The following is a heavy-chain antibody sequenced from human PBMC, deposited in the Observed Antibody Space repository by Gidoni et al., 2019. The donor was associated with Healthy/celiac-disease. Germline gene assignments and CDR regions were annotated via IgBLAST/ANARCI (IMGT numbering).Heavy chain of an antibody. Sequence: STYYNPSLKSRVTISVDTSKNQFSLKLSSVTAADTAVYYCARHYYDSSGYSFDYWGQGTLVTVSS. D-gene: IGHD3-22*01. V-gene: IGHV4-39*01. J-gene: IGHJ4*02. CDR3: ARHYYDSSGYSFDY. CDR2: ST.